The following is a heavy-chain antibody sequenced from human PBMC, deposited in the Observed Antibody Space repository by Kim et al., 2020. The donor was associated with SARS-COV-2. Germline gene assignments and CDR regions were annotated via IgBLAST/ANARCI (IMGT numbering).Heavy chain of an antibody. Sequence: DSRKGRFTISRNNPKNTVDLQMSSLRGEDTAIYYCVRRDCSGGTCYFFDYWGQGTLVTVSS. V-gene: IGHV3-23*01. J-gene: IGHJ4*02. CDR3: VRRDCSGGTCYFFDY. D-gene: IGHD2-15*01.